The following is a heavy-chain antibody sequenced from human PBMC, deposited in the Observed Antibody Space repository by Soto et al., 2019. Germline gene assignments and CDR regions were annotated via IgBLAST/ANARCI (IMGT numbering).Heavy chain of an antibody. CDR3: AREWFGEFHNWFDP. CDR1: GGTFSSYA. V-gene: IGHV1-69*12. CDR2: IIPIFGTA. Sequence: QVQLVQSGAEVKKPGSSVKVSCKASGGTFSSYAISWVRQAPGQGLEWMGGIIPIFGTANYAQKFQGRVTXXAXEXXSTAYMELSSLRSEDTAVYYCAREWFGEFHNWFDPWGQGTLVTVSS. D-gene: IGHD3-10*01. J-gene: IGHJ5*02.